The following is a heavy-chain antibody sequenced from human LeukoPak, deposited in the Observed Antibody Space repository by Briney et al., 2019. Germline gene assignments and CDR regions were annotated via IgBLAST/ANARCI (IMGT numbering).Heavy chain of an antibody. D-gene: IGHD3-22*01. CDR2: INPNSGGT. CDR3: AREDYYDSSGYYKNKEYFQH. V-gene: IGHV1-2*02. J-gene: IGHJ1*01. Sequence: ASVTVSRKASVYTFTVYYIHWVRQAPGQGLEWMGWINPNSGGTNYAQKFQGRVTMTRDTSISTAYMELSRLRSDDTAVYYCAREDYYDSSGYYKNKEYFQHWGQGTLVTVSS. CDR1: VYTFTVYY.